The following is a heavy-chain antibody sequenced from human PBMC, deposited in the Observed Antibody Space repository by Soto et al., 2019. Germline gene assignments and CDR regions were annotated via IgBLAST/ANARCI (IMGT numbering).Heavy chain of an antibody. D-gene: IGHD6-13*01. CDR3: ARGPLRAAGTLNYYYGMDV. J-gene: IGHJ6*02. Sequence: GASVKVSCKASGYTFTGCYMHWVRQAPGQGLEWMGWINPNSGGTNYAQKFQGWVTMTRDTSISTAYMELSRLRSDDTAVYYCARGPLRAAGTLNYYYGMDVWGQGTTVTVSS. CDR2: INPNSGGT. CDR1: GYTFTGCY. V-gene: IGHV1-2*04.